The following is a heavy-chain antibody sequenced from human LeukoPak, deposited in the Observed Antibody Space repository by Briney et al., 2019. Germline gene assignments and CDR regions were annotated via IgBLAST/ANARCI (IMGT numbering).Heavy chain of an antibody. CDR1: GFTFSSYS. J-gene: IGHJ4*02. D-gene: IGHD6-19*01. Sequence: GGSLRLSCAASGFTFSSYSMNWVRQAPGKGLEWVSSISSSSSSYIYYADSVKGRFTISRDNAKNSLYLQMNSLRAEDTAVYYCAREGQYSSGWSDYWGQGTLVTVSS. CDR3: AREGQYSSGWSDY. CDR2: ISSSSSSYI. V-gene: IGHV3-21*01.